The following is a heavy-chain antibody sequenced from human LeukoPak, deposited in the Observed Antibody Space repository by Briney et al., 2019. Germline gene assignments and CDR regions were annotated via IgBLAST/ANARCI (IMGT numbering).Heavy chain of an antibody. CDR3: VKGATKISCRPAD. Sequence: GGSLRLSCAASGFTFSNYAMSWVRQAPGKGLERVSGTRESGGSTYYADSVKGRFSISRDNSKNSLYLQMDSLRVEDTAVYYCVKGATKISCRPADWGQGTLVTVSS. CDR1: GFTFSNYA. CDR2: TRESGGST. V-gene: IGHV3-23*01. D-gene: IGHD6-6*01. J-gene: IGHJ4*02.